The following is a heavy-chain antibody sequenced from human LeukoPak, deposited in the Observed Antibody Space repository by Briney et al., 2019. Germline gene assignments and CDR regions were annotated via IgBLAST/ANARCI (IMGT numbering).Heavy chain of an antibody. CDR2: INPNSGGT. D-gene: IGHD3/OR15-3a*01. CDR1: GYTFTGYY. J-gene: IGHJ4*02. Sequence: ASVKVSCKASGYTFTGYYMHWVRQAPGQGLEWMGWINPNSGGTNYAQKFQGRVTMTRDTSISTAYMELSRLRSDDTAVYYCARDLSLRTGDDYWGQGTLVTVSS. CDR3: ARDLSLRTGDDY. V-gene: IGHV1-2*02.